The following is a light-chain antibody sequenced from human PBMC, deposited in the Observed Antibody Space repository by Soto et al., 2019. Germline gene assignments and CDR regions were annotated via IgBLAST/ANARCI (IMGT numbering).Light chain of an antibody. CDR3: MQGTHWPPN. V-gene: IGKV2-30*01. CDR1: QSLVYSDGNTY. J-gene: IGKJ3*01. CDR2: KVS. Sequence: DVVLTQSPLSLPVTLGQPASISCRSSQSLVYSDGNTYLNWFHQRPGQSPRRLIYKVSNRDSGVPDRFSGSGAGTDFTLKISRVEAEDIGVYYCMQGTHWPPNFGPGTKADIK.